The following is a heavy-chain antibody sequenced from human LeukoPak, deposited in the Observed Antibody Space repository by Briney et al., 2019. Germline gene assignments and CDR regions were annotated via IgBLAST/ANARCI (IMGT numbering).Heavy chain of an antibody. CDR2: SYTSGIT. J-gene: IGHJ4*02. CDR1: AASLSSYY. V-gene: IGHV4-4*07. D-gene: IGHD6-13*01. Sequence: PSETLSLTCSVSAASLSSYYWSWIRQPPGKGLEWSGRSYTSGITKYNPSPTSRSTISVHTTKNQSSLKLSSVTAADTAVYYCARDSLSSSQNNFDYWGQGTLVTVSS. CDR3: ARDSLSSSQNNFDY.